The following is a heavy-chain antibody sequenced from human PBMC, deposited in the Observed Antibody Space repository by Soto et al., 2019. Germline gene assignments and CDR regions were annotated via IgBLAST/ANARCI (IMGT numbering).Heavy chain of an antibody. V-gene: IGHV4-31*03. CDR1: GGSISRSGYF. CDR2: IYDSGST. CDR3: ARSSRSYFDY. Sequence: QVQLQESGPGLVKPSQTLSLTCTVSGGSISRSGYFWSWIPQHPGKGLEWIGYIYDSGSTYYNPSLKSRVSLSVDTSKNQFSLNLTSVTAADTAMYYCARSSRSYFDYWGQGTLVTVSS. J-gene: IGHJ4*02.